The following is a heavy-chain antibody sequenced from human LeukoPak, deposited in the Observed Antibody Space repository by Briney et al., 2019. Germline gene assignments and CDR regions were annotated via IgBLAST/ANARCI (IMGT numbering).Heavy chain of an antibody. Sequence: PSGTLSLTCAVSGGSISSSNWWSWVRQPPGKGLEWIGYIYYSGSTYYNPFLKSRVTISVDTSKNQFSLKLSSVTAADTAVYYCARDGWDSSGSDYWGQGTLVTVSS. J-gene: IGHJ4*02. CDR1: GGSISSSNW. V-gene: IGHV4-4*02. CDR2: IYYSGST. D-gene: IGHD6-19*01. CDR3: ARDGWDSSGSDY.